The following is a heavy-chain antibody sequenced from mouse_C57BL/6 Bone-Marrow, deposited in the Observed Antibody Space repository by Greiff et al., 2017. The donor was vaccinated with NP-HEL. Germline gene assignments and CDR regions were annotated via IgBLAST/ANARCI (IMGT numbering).Heavy chain of an antibody. V-gene: IGHV1-50*01. J-gene: IGHJ3*01. Sequence: QVQLKQPGAELVKPGASVKLSCKASGYTFTSYWMQWVKQRPGQGLEWIGEIDPSDSYTNYNQKFKGKATLTVDTSSSTAYMQLSSLTSEDSAVYYCARNYYYGSSPSAYWGQGTLVTVSA. D-gene: IGHD1-1*01. CDR1: GYTFTSYW. CDR3: ARNYYYGSSPSAY. CDR2: IDPSDSYT.